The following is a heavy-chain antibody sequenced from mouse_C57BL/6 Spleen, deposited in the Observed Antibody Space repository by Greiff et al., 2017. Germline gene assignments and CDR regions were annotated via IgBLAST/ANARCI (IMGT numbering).Heavy chain of an antibody. CDR2: ISYDGSN. J-gene: IGHJ3*01. Sequence: EVTLQESGPGLVKPSQSLSLTCSVTGYSITSGYYWNWIRQFPGNKLEWMGYISYDGSNNYNPSLKNRISITRDTSKNQFFLKLNSVTTEDTATYYCARSYDYVIAYWGQGTLVTVSA. CDR3: ARSYDYVIAY. V-gene: IGHV3-6*01. D-gene: IGHD2-4*01. CDR1: GYSITSGYY.